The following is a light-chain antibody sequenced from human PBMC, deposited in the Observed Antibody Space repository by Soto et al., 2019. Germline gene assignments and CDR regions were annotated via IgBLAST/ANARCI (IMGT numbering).Light chain of an antibody. Sequence: DVKMTQSPSTLSAYVGDRVTITCRASQSISSWLAWYQQKPGKAPKLLIYDASSLESGVPSRFSGSGSGTEFTLTISSLQPDDFATYYCQQYNSYSPWTFGQGTIVDVK. CDR1: QSISSW. CDR2: DAS. V-gene: IGKV1-5*01. CDR3: QQYNSYSPWT. J-gene: IGKJ1*01.